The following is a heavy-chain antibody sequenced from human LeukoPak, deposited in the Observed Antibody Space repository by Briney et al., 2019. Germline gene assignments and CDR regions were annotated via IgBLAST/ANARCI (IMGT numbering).Heavy chain of an antibody. CDR1: GFTFSSYG. CDR2: ISYDGSNK. J-gene: IGHJ4*02. D-gene: IGHD2-15*01. V-gene: IGHV3-30*03. CDR3: VRLVGSRSCSGGTCYSDY. Sequence: PGGSLRLSCAASGFTFSSYGMHWVRQAPGKGLEWVAVISYDGSNKYYADSVKGRFTISRDNAKNSLYLQMNSLRDEDTAVYYCVRLVGSRSCSGGTCYSDYWGQGTLVTVSS.